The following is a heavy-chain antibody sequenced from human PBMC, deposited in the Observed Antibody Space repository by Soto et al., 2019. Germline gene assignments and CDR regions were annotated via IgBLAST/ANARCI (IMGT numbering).Heavy chain of an antibody. V-gene: IGHV3-33*01. Sequence: GGSLRLSCAASGFTFSTYGMHWVRQAPGKGLEWVAVIWYDGSDKYYADSVKGRFTISRDNSKSTLYLQMNSLRAEDTAVYYCARDKARYCSGGSCSGVLDFWGQGTLVTVSS. CDR1: GFTFSTYG. D-gene: IGHD2-15*01. CDR2: IWYDGSDK. J-gene: IGHJ4*02. CDR3: ARDKARYCSGGSCSGVLDF.